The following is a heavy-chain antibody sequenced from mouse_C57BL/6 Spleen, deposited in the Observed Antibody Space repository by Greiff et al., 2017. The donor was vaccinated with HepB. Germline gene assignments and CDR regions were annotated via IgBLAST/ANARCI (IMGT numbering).Heavy chain of an antibody. CDR2: IRSKSNNYAT. D-gene: IGHD2-3*01. Sequence: EVKLVESGGGLVQPKGSLKLSCAASGFSFNTYAMNWVRQAPGKGLEWVARIRSKSNNYATYYADSVKDRFTISRDDSESMLYLQMNNLKTEDTAMYYCVRFYDGYYVGYFDVWGTGTTVTVSS. V-gene: IGHV10-1*01. J-gene: IGHJ1*03. CDR1: GFSFNTYA. CDR3: VRFYDGYYVGYFDV.